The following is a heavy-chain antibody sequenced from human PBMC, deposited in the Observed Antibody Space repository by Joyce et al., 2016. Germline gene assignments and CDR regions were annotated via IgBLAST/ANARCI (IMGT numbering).Heavy chain of an antibody. CDR1: GFNFDDFV. CDR2: VSWNSGSI. CDR3: TKGSRRFFDWFSD. Sequence: EVQLVESGGGLVQPGGSMRLSFAASGFNFDDFVMHWVRLVPGKGLEWVSGVSWNSGSIDYADFVKGRFTISRDNAKDSLFLHMNSLRPEDTALYYCTKGSRRFFDWFSDWGQGTLVTVSS. J-gene: IGHJ4*02. D-gene: IGHD3-9*01. V-gene: IGHV3-9*01.